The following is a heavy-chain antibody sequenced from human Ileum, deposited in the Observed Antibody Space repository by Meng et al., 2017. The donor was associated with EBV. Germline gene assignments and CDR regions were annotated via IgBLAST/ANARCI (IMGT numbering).Heavy chain of an antibody. Sequence: LQESGQRLLEHPDTLPLRCSVTCDSISGGNYYWGWIRQSPGKDLEFRGTIFYGGGTYYNPSFRGRVTISADTSRNQFSLRLTSVTAADTAVYYCVRSKMGATKWFDPWGQGTLVTVSS. CDR1: CDSISGGNYY. J-gene: IGHJ5*02. CDR3: VRSKMGATKWFDP. CDR2: IFYGGGT. D-gene: IGHD1-26*01. V-gene: IGHV4-39*01.